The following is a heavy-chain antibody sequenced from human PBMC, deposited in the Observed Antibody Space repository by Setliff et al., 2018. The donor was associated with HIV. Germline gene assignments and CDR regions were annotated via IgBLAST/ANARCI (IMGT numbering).Heavy chain of an antibody. J-gene: IGHJ4*02. CDR1: GGSISSGGYY. CDR3: ARDLRGARWYFDY. Sequence: KPSETLSLTCTVSGGSISSGGYYWSWIRQHPGKGLEWIGYIYYSGATYYNPSLRSRVTISVDSSKNQFSLRLSSLTAADTAVYFCARDLRGARWYFDYWSQGTLVTVSS. V-gene: IGHV4-31*03. D-gene: IGHD3-10*01. CDR2: IYYSGAT.